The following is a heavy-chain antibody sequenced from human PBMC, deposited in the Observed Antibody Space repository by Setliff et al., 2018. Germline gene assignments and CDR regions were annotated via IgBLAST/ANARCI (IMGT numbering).Heavy chain of an antibody. CDR2: IYYSGST. Sequence: PSETLSLTCTVSGGSISSSSYYWGWIRQPPGKGLEWIGRIYYSGSTYYNPSLKSRVTISVDTSKNQFSLKLSSVTAADTAVYYCARGGLEYQLRPFDYWGQGTLVTVSS. V-gene: IGHV4-39*07. D-gene: IGHD2-2*01. CDR3: ARGGLEYQLRPFDY. CDR1: GGSISSSSYY. J-gene: IGHJ4*02.